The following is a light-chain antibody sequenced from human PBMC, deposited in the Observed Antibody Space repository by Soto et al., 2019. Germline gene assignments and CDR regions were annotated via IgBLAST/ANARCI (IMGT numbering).Light chain of an antibody. CDR2: GTS. CDR1: QYVSRSY. J-gene: IGKJ1*01. CDR3: QQYANSRT. Sequence: EIVLTQSPGTLSLSPGERATLSCRASQYVSRSYLAWYQQKPGQAPRLVIYGTSNRATGIPDRFSGSGSGTDFTLTISRLEPEDFAVYYCQQYANSRTFGQGTKVEIK. V-gene: IGKV3-20*01.